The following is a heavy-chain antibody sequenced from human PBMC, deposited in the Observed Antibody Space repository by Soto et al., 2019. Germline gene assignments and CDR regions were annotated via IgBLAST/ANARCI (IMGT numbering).Heavy chain of an antibody. Sequence: QVQLVQSGAEVKKPGSSVKVSCKASGGTFSSYTISWVRQAPGHGLEWMGRIIPILGIANYAQKLQGRVTITADKSTSTAYMELSSLRSEDTAVYYCAIEDCGSTSCDRDYWGQGTLVTVSS. D-gene: IGHD2-2*02. CDR1: GGTFSSYT. V-gene: IGHV1-69*02. CDR3: AIEDCGSTSCDRDY. J-gene: IGHJ4*02. CDR2: IIPILGIA.